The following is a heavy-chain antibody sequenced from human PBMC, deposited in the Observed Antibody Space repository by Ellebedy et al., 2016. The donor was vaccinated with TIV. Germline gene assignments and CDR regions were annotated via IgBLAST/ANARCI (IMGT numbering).Heavy chain of an antibody. CDR1: GFTFSSYA. CDR3: AREGYSSGWIGNWFDP. V-gene: IGHV3-30*04. Sequence: PGGSLRLSCAASGFTFSSYAMHWVRQAPGKGLEWVAVISYDGTRKYYADSVKGRLTISRDNSKNTLNLKMTSLRAEDTALYYCAREGYSSGWIGNWFDPWGQGTLVTVSS. CDR2: ISYDGTRK. J-gene: IGHJ5*02. D-gene: IGHD6-19*01.